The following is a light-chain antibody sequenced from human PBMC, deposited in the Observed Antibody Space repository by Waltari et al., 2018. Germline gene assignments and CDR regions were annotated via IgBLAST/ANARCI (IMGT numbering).Light chain of an antibody. CDR2: GAS. V-gene: IGKV3-20*01. Sequence: EIVLTKSPGTLSLSVGERATVSCRASESVSRALAWYQQKPGQAPRLLIYGASTRATGIPDRFSGSGSGTDFSLTISRLDPDDFAVYYCQHYLRLPVTFGQGTTVEI. CDR3: QHYLRLPVT. J-gene: IGKJ1*01. CDR1: ESVSRA.